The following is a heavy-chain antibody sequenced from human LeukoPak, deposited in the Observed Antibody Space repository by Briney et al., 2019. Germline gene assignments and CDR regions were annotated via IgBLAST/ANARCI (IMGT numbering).Heavy chain of an antibody. CDR3: ARRYCSGVSCYPDY. Sequence: ATVTVSCKASGYTFSGYYIHWVRQAPGQGLEWMGWINPSGGVTKYAKKFQGRVTMTRDTSISTAYMELSRLTSDDTAVYFCARRYCSGVSCYPDYWGQGTLVTVSS. CDR1: GYTFSGYY. J-gene: IGHJ4*02. CDR2: INPSGGVT. D-gene: IGHD2-15*01. V-gene: IGHV1-2*02.